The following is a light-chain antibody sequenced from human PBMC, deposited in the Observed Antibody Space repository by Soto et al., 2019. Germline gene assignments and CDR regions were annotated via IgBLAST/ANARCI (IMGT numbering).Light chain of an antibody. J-gene: IGKJ4*01. Sequence: IQMTQSPSSLSASVGDRVTITCQASHDISNYLNWYQQKPGKAPKLLIYDASNLETGVPSRFSGSGSVTDFTFTISSLQPEDIATYYCQQYDNLPRVTFGGGTKVEIK. CDR1: HDISNY. CDR2: DAS. CDR3: QQYDNLPRVT. V-gene: IGKV1-33*01.